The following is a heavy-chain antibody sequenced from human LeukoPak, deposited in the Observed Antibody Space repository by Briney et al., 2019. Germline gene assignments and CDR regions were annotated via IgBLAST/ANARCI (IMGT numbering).Heavy chain of an antibody. V-gene: IGHV3-23*01. J-gene: IGHJ4*02. Sequence: GGSLRLSCAASGFTFSSYAMSWVRQAPGKGLEWVSAISGSGGSTYYADSVKGRFTISRDNSKNTLYLQMNSLRAEDTAVYYCAKDSSLHGETYYYDSSGYYYARLLGLNFDYWGQGTLVTVSS. CDR1: GFTFSSYA. CDR2: ISGSGGST. D-gene: IGHD3-22*01. CDR3: AKDSSLHGETYYYDSSGYYYARLLGLNFDY.